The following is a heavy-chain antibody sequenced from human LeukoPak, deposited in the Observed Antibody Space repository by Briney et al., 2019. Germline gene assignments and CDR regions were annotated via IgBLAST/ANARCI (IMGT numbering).Heavy chain of an antibody. D-gene: IGHD3-16*01. J-gene: IGHJ4*02. CDR3: AKQEPVGGYFDY. V-gene: IGHV3-11*04. Sequence: GSLRLSCAASGFTFSDYYMSWIRQAPGKGLEWVSYISSSGSTIYYADSVKGRFTISRDNAKNSLYLQMNSLRAEDTAVYYCAKQEPVGGYFDYWGQGTLVTVSS. CDR2: ISSSGSTI. CDR1: GFTFSDYY.